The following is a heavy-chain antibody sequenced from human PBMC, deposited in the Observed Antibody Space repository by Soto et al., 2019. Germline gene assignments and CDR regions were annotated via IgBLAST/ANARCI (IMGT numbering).Heavy chain of an antibody. CDR3: AGSIAARPDVWFDP. CDR1: GGSISSYY. Sequence: PSETLSLTCTVSGGSISSYYWSWIRQPPGKGLEWIGYIYYSGSTNYNPSLKSRVTISVDTSKNQFSLKLSSVTAADTAVYYCAGSIAARPDVWFDPWGRGTPVTVSS. V-gene: IGHV4-59*01. CDR2: IYYSGST. D-gene: IGHD6-6*01. J-gene: IGHJ5*02.